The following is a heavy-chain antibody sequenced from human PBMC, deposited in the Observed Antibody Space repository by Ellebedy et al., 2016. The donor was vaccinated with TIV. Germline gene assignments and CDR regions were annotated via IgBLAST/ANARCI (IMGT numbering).Heavy chain of an antibody. D-gene: IGHD6-19*01. J-gene: IGHJ4*02. CDR3: ARVDSSGWYYYFDY. CDR2: ISAYNGNT. Sequence: ASVKVSXXASGYTFTSYGISWVRQAPGQGLEWMGWISAYNGNTNYAQKLQGRVTMTTDTSTSTAYMELRSLRSDDTAVYYCARVDSSGWYYYFDYWGQGTLVTVSS. V-gene: IGHV1-18*04. CDR1: GYTFTSYG.